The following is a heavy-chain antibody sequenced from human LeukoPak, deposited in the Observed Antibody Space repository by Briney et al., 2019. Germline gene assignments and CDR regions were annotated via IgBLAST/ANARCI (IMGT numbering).Heavy chain of an antibody. Sequence: SETLSLTCTVSGGSISSYYWSWLRQPAGKGLEWIGRIYTSGSTNYNPSLTSRVTMSVDTSKNQFSLKLSSVTAADTAVYYCARDGDYYDSSGYSMWGQGTLVTVSS. CDR1: GGSISSYY. D-gene: IGHD3-22*01. V-gene: IGHV4-4*07. J-gene: IGHJ4*02. CDR3: ARDGDYYDSSGYSM. CDR2: IYTSGST.